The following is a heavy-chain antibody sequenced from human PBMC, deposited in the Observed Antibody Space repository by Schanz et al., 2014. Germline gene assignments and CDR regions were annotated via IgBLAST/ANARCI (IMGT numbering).Heavy chain of an antibody. D-gene: IGHD3-10*01. CDR3: ARLMVPGWFDP. CDR2: IDDTGST. CDR1: GGSISSSTYY. J-gene: IGHJ5*02. V-gene: IGHV4-39*01. Sequence: QLQLQESGPGLVIPSETLSLTCTVSGGSISSSTYYWGWIRQPPGKGPEWIGTIDDTGSTYYTPSLRGRLTMSVATSKSQLAVQLTSVTAADTAVYYCARLMVPGWFDPWGQGQLVTVSS.